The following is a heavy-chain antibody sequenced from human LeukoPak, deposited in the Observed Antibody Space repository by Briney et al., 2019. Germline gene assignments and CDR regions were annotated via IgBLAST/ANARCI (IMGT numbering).Heavy chain of an antibody. Sequence: QPGGSLRLSCTASVFSFSHARMSWVRQAPGKGLEWVGRIKSKTDGGTIDYAAPVKGRFTISRDDSKRMVYLQMNSLKTADTGVYYCTTARYCGGDWGDSWGQGARVTVSS. J-gene: IGHJ4*02. CDR3: TTARYCGGDWGDS. D-gene: IGHD2-21*01. CDR2: IKSKTDGGTI. V-gene: IGHV3-15*01. CDR1: VFSFSHAR.